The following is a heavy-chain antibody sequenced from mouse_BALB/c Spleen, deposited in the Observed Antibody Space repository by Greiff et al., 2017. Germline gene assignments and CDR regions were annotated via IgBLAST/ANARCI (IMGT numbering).Heavy chain of an antibody. V-gene: IGHV1-7*01. J-gene: IGHJ2*01. CDR3: ARDYRYDYYFDY. Sequence: QVQLQQSGAELAKPGASVKMSCKASGYTFTSYWMHWVKQRPGQGLEWIGYINPSTGYTEYNQKFKDKATLTADKSSSTAYMQLSSLTSEDSAVYYCARDYRYDYYFDYWGQGTTLTVSS. CDR2: INPSTGYT. D-gene: IGHD2-14*01. CDR1: GYTFTSYW.